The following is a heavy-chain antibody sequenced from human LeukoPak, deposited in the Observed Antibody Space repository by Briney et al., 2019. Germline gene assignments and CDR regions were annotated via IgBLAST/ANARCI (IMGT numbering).Heavy chain of an antibody. CDR2: IYYSGST. V-gene: IGHV4-30-4*01. J-gene: IGHJ4*02. CDR1: GGSISSGDYY. D-gene: IGHD3-16*01. Sequence: SETLSLTCTVSGGSISSGDYYWSWIRQPPGKGLEWIGYIYYSGSTYYNPSLKSRVTMSVDTSKNQFSLKLSSVTAVDTAVYYCARKSELGYYFDYGGQGTLVTVSS. CDR3: ARKSELGYYFDY.